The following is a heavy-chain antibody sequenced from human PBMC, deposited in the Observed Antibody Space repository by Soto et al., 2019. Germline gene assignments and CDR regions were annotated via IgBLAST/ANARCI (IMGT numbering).Heavy chain of an antibody. J-gene: IGHJ4*02. CDR3: AGHENGGTYPLGY. D-gene: IGHD1-26*01. CDR2: VYYTGST. Sequence: PSETLSLTCTVSGGSISTYYWGWIRQPPGKALEYIGHVYYTGSTVYNPSLQSRVTISIDTSKNQFSLKLDSVTAADTAVYYCAGHENGGTYPLGYWGQGALVTVSS. V-gene: IGHV4-59*08. CDR1: GGSISTYY.